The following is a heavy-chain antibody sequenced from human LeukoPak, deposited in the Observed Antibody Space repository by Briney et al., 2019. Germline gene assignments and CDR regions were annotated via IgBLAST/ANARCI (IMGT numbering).Heavy chain of an antibody. CDR2: ISYDGSNE. CDR1: GFTFSSYV. Sequence: GGSLRLSCAASGFTFSSYVMHWVRQAPGKGLEWVAIISYDGSNEYYADSVKGRFTISRDNSKNTLYLQMSSLRAADTAVYYCAKVQWLHTPDYWGQGTLVTVSS. J-gene: IGHJ4*02. V-gene: IGHV3-30*04. D-gene: IGHD6-19*01. CDR3: AKVQWLHTPDY.